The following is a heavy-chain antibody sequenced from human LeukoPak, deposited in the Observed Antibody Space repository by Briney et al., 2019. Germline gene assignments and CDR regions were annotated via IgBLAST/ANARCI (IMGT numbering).Heavy chain of an antibody. D-gene: IGHD3-22*01. CDR2: ISGHGGSTI. CDR1: GFTFSDYY. V-gene: IGHV3-11*04. CDR3: AKPRWDLYYDSSGYYVDGFDY. J-gene: IGHJ4*02. Sequence: GGSLRLSCAASGFTFSDYYMSWVRQAPGKGLEWVSYISGHGGSTIYYADSVKGRFTISRDNSKNTLYLQMNSLRAEDTAVYYCAKPRWDLYYDSSGYYVDGFDYWGQGTLVTVSS.